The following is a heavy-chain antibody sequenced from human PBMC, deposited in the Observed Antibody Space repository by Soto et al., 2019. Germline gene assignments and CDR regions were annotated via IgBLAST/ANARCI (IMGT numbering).Heavy chain of an antibody. J-gene: IGHJ4*02. V-gene: IGHV4-39*01. CDR3: ASLNKGRDNY. Sequence: PSETLSLTCTVSGGSISSSSYYWGWIRQPPGKGLEWIGSIYYSGSTYYNPSLKSRVTISVDTSKNQFSLKLSSVTVADTAVYYCASLNKGRDNYWGQGTLVTVSS. CDR2: IYYSGST. CDR1: GGSISSSSYY. D-gene: IGHD2-15*01.